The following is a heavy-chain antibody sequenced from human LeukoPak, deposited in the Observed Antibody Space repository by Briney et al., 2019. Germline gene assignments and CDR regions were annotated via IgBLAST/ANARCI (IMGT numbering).Heavy chain of an antibody. Sequence: GGSLRLSCAASGFTFSSYAMSWVRQAPGKGLEWVSAISGSGGSTYYADSVKGRFTISRDNSKNTLYLQMNSLRAEDTAVYYCASTYYDILTGYYSFDYWGQGTLVTVSS. J-gene: IGHJ4*02. CDR2: ISGSGGST. CDR3: ASTYYDILTGYYSFDY. D-gene: IGHD3-9*01. CDR1: GFTFSSYA. V-gene: IGHV3-23*01.